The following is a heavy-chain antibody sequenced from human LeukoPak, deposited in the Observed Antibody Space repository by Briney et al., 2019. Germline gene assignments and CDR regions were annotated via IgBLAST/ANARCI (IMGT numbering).Heavy chain of an antibody. CDR3: ARFSLGAAAAGFDP. D-gene: IGHD6-13*01. CDR2: ISAYNGDT. Sequence: GASVKVSCKASGYTFTSSAITWVRQAPGQGPEWMAWISAYNGDTRYAQTLQGRVTMTTDTSTSTAYMELRSLRFGDTAVYYCARFSLGAAAAGFDPWGQGTLVTVSS. V-gene: IGHV1-18*01. J-gene: IGHJ5*02. CDR1: GYTFTSSA.